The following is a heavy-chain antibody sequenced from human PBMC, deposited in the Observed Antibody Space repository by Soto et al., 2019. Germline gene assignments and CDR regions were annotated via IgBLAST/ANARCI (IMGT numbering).Heavy chain of an antibody. Sequence: QVHLGQSGAEVRKPGASVKVALKGYDYTFTTYGITWVRQAPGQGLEWMGWISAHNGNTNYAQKLQGRVTVTRDTSTSTAYMELRNLRSDDTAVYYCARGRYGDYWGQGALVTVFS. CDR1: DYTFTTYG. CDR2: ISAHNGNT. CDR3: ARGRYGDY. J-gene: IGHJ4*02. D-gene: IGHD1-1*01. V-gene: IGHV1-18*01.